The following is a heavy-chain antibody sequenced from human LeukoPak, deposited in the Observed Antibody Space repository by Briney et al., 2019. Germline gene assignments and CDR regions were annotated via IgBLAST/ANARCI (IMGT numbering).Heavy chain of an antibody. V-gene: IGHV4-39*07. J-gene: IGHJ4*02. CDR2: IYYSGST. CDR1: GGSISSSSYY. D-gene: IGHD6-25*01. CDR3: ARDAAATTNF. Sequence: PSETLSLTCTVSGGSISSSSYYWGWIRRPPGKGLEWIGSIYYSGSTYYNPSLKSRVTISVDTSKNQFSLKLSSVTAADTAVYYCARDAAATTNFWGQGTLVTVSS.